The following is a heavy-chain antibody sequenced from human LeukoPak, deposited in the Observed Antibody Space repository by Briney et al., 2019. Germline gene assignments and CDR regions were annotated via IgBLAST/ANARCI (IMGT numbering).Heavy chain of an antibody. D-gene: IGHD6-13*01. CDR3: AKDDGIAAAGLFDY. CDR2: ISYDGSNK. CDR1: GFTFSSYG. V-gene: IGHV3-30*18. Sequence: GGSLRLSCAASGFTFSSYGMHWVRQAPGKGLEWVAVISYDGSNKYYVDSVKGRFTISRDNSKNTLYLQMNSLRAEDTAVYYCAKDDGIAAAGLFDYWGQGTLVTVSS. J-gene: IGHJ4*02.